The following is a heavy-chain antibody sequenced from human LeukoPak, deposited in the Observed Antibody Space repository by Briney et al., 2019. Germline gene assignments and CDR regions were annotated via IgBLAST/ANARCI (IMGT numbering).Heavy chain of an antibody. J-gene: IGHJ6*03. CDR3: ARGDCSGGSCYSSYYYMDV. V-gene: IGHV4-59*01. CDR2: IYYSGST. CDR1: GGSISSYY. Sequence: SETLSLTCTVSGGSISSYYWSWIRQPPGKGLEWIGYIYYSGSTNYNPSLKSRVTISVDTSKNQFSLKLSSVTAADTAVYYCARGDCSGGSCYSSYYYMDVWGKGTTVTVSS. D-gene: IGHD2-15*01.